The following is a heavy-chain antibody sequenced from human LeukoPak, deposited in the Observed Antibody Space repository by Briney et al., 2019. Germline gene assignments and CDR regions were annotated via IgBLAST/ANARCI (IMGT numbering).Heavy chain of an antibody. CDR2: IWYDGSNK. V-gene: IGHV3-33*01. CDR1: GFTFSSYG. CDR3: ARDQSIEMATATDY. D-gene: IGHD5-24*01. J-gene: IGHJ4*02. Sequence: GRSLRLSCAASGFTFSSYGMHWVHQAPGRGLEWVAVIWYDGSNKYCADSVKGRFTISRDNSKNTLYLQMNSLRAEDTAVYYRARDQSIEMATATDYWGQGTLVTVSS.